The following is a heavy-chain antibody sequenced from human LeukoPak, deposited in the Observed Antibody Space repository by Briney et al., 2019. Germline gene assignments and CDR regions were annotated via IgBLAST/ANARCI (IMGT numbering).Heavy chain of an antibody. CDR2: IRSQTNNHAT. V-gene: IGHV3-73*01. D-gene: IGHD2/OR15-2a*01. J-gene: IGHJ4*02. CDR3: TRRGGNYDF. CDR1: GFIFSDSA. Sequence: GGSLRLSCAASGFIFSDSAMHWVRQASGKGPEWIGLIRSQTNNHATIYAASVKGRFTISRDDSKNTAFLQMNSLKVEDAAVYYCTRRGGNYDFWGQGTLVTVSS.